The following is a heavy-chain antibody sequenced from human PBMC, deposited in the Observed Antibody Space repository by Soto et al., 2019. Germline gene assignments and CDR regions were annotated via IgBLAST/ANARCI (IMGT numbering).Heavy chain of an antibody. Sequence: QLQLQESGPGLVKPSETLSLTCTVSGGSITSRNHYWGWIRQPPGKGLEWIGSVFYPGTTCYNPSLTSRVTISVATCQNQFSLKLNAVHAAATGVYYCGTERNGDNHWLDPWGQGSLVTVSS. J-gene: IGHJ5*02. CDR3: GTERNGDNHWLDP. CDR2: VFYPGTT. CDR1: GGSITSRNHY. V-gene: IGHV4-39*01. D-gene: IGHD4-17*01.